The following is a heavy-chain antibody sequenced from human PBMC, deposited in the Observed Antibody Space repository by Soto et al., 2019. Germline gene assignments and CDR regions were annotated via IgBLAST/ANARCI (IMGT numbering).Heavy chain of an antibody. Sequence: EVQLSDSGGGLVQPGGSLRLSCAASGFTFSSYAMIRVRQAPGKGLEWVSAISSGGLTYYVDYVKGRFTISRDKSKSTLYLQMNSLKTEDTAAYYCAETLGHSSDGVDVWCQRTTVTVSS. V-gene: IGHV3-23*01. D-gene: IGHD2-15*01. CDR3: AETLGHSSDGVDV. J-gene: IGHJ6*02. CDR2: ISSGGLT. CDR1: GFTFSSYA.